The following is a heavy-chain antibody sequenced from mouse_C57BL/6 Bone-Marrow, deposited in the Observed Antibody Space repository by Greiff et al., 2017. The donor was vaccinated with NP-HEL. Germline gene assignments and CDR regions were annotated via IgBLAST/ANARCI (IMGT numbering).Heavy chain of an antibody. CDR2: IYPGSGST. J-gene: IGHJ1*03. CDR3: ARELWLRRGWYFDV. D-gene: IGHD2-2*01. CDR1: GYTFTSYW. V-gene: IGHV1-55*01. Sequence: QVQLKQPGAELVKPGASVKMSCKASGYTFTSYWITWVKQRPGQGLEWIGDIYPGSGSTNYNEKFKSKATLTVDTSSSTAYMQLSSLTSEDSAVYYCARELWLRRGWYFDVWGTGTTVTVSS.